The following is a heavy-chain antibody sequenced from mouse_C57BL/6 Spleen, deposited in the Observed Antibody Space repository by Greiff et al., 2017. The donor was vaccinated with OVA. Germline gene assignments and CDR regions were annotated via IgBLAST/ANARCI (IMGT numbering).Heavy chain of an antibody. D-gene: IGHD2-1*01. V-gene: IGHV1-59*01. CDR3: ARGALYYGKGYAMDY. CDR2: IDPSDSYT. J-gene: IGHJ4*01. CDR1: GYTFTSYW. Sequence: QVQLQQPGAELVRPGTSVKLSCKASGYTFTSYWMHWVKQRPGQGLEWIGVIDPSDSYTNYNQKFKGKATLTVDTSSSTAYMQLSSLTSEDSAVYYCARGALYYGKGYAMDYWGQGTSVTVSS.